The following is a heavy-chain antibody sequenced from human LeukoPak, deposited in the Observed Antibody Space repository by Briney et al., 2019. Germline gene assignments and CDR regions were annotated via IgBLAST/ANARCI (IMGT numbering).Heavy chain of an antibody. V-gene: IGHV3-33*06. CDR1: GFTFSGYG. D-gene: IGHD5-18*01. J-gene: IGHJ4*02. Sequence: GGPLRLSCAASGFTFSGYGMHWVRQAPDKGLEWVAVIWYDGNNKYYADSVKGRFTISRDNSKNTLYLQMNSLRVEDTAVYYCAKDRGYTTMVSYYFDYWGQGALVTVSS. CDR3: AKDRGYTTMVSYYFDY. CDR2: IWYDGNNK.